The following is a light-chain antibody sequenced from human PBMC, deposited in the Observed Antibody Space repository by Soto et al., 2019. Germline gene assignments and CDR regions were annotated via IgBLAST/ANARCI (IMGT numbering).Light chain of an antibody. Sequence: EIVLTHSPGTLSLSPGERATLSCRASQSVSSNYLAWYQQKPGQAPRLLIYGASSRATGIPDRFSGSGSGTDVTLTISRLEPEDFAVYYCQQYGSTSYTFGQGTKLEIK. V-gene: IGKV3-20*01. CDR1: QSVSSNY. CDR2: GAS. CDR3: QQYGSTSYT. J-gene: IGKJ2*01.